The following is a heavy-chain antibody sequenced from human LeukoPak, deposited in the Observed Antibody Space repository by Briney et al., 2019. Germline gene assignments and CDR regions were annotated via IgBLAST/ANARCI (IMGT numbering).Heavy chain of an antibody. CDR3: ARDPLAKLFDY. J-gene: IGHJ4*02. Sequence: PGGSLRLSCAASGFTFSSYGMHWVRQAPGKGLEWVAVIWYDGSNKYYADSVKGRFTISRDNSKNTLYLQMNSLRAEDTAVYYCARDPLAKLFDYWGQGTLVTVSS. D-gene: IGHD1-26*01. CDR1: GFTFSSYG. CDR2: IWYDGSNK. V-gene: IGHV3-33*01.